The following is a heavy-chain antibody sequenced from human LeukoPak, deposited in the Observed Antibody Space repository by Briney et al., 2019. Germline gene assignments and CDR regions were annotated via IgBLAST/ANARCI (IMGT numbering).Heavy chain of an antibody. CDR1: GYTFTSNY. J-gene: IGHJ4*02. CDR3: ARDQEGFDY. Sequence: ASVKVSCKASGYTFTSNYIHWVRQAPGQGLEWMGMIYPRDGSTSYAQKFQGRVTVTRDTSTSTVHMELSGLRSEDTAVYYCARDQEGFDYWGQGTPVTVSS. V-gene: IGHV1-46*01. CDR2: IYPRDGST.